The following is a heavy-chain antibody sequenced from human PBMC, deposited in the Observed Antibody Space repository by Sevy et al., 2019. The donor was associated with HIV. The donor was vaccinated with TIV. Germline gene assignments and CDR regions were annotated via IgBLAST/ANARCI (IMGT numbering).Heavy chain of an antibody. J-gene: IGHJ5*02. Sequence: SETLSLTCTVSGGSITSLYWNWIRQPPGKGLEWIANIYYNGHINYNPSLKSRVTLSPDTYKNQFSLRLGSVTAADTAMYYCAGENAWGRGYAWGQGTLVTVSS. V-gene: IGHV4-59*08. CDR1: GGSITSLY. CDR2: IYYNGHI. D-gene: IGHD6-25*01. CDR3: AGENAWGRGYA.